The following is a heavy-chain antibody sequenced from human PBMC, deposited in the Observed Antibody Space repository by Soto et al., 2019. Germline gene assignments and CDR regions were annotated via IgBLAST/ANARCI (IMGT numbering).Heavy chain of an antibody. J-gene: IGHJ6*03. CDR3: ARRRYCSSTSCYAQQPYYYYYYYMDV. D-gene: IGHD2-2*01. V-gene: IGHV4-39*01. CDR1: GGSISSSSYY. CDR2: IYYSGST. Sequence: PSETLSLTCTVSGGSISSSSYYWGWIRQPPGKGLEWIGSIYYSGSTYYNPSLKSRVTISVDTSKNQFSLKLSSVAAADTAVYYCARRRYCSSTSCYAQQPYYYYYYYMDVWGKGTKVTVSS.